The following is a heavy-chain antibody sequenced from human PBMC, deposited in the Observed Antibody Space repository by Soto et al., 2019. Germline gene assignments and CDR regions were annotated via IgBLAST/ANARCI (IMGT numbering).Heavy chain of an antibody. D-gene: IGHD6-13*01. CDR3: ARRIAAAGTSRFYYGMDV. V-gene: IGHV5-10-1*01. J-gene: IGHJ6*02. CDR1: GYSFTSYW. CDR2: IDPSDSYT. Sequence: GESLKISCKGSGYSFTSYWISWVRQMPGKGLEWMGRIDPSDSYTNYSPSFQGHVTISADKSISTAYLQWSSLKASDTAMYYCARRIAAAGTSRFYYGMDVWGQGTKVTVSS.